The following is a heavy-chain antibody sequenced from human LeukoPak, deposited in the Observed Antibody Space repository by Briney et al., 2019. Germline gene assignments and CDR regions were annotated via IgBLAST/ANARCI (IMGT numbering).Heavy chain of an antibody. Sequence: SETLSLTCAVYGGSFSGYYWSWIRQPPGKGLEWIGEINHSGNTNYNPSLKSRVTISVDTSKNQFSLKLSSVTAADTAVYYCARHYYYGSGSSFYYFDYWGQGTLVTVSS. V-gene: IGHV4-34*01. D-gene: IGHD3-10*01. CDR2: INHSGNT. CDR3: ARHYYYGSGSSFYYFDY. J-gene: IGHJ4*02. CDR1: GGSFSGYY.